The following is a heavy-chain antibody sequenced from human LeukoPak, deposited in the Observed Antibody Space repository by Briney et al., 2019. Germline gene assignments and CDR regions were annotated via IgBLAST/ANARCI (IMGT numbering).Heavy chain of an antibody. CDR2: ISAYNGNT. D-gene: IGHD3-10*01. CDR3: ARDSNAFTVVRGLYNWFDP. V-gene: IGHV1-18*04. Sequence: GASVKVSCKASGYTFTGYGISWVRQAPGQGLERMGWISAYNGNTNYAQKLQGRVTMTTDTSTSTAYMELRSLRSDDTAVYYCARDSNAFTVVRGLYNWFDPWGQGTLVTVSS. J-gene: IGHJ5*02. CDR1: GYTFTGYG.